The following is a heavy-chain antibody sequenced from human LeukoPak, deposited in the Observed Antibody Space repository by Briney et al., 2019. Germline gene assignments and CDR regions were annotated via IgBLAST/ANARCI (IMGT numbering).Heavy chain of an antibody. J-gene: IGHJ4*02. Sequence: GGSLRLSCAASGFTFSNFWMTWDRQAPGKGLEWVAIIKQDGSQKYYVDSVKGRFTISRDNAKNSLYLQMNSLRAEDTAVYYCARFEDDGDYFDYWGQGTLVTVSS. D-gene: IGHD2-15*01. CDR3: ARFEDDGDYFDY. CDR1: GFTFSNFW. CDR2: IKQDGSQK. V-gene: IGHV3-7*01.